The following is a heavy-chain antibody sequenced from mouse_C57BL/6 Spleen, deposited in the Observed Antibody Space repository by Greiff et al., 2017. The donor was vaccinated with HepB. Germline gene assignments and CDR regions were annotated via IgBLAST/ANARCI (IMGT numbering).Heavy chain of an antibody. CDR3: AHGSDYIAWFAY. J-gene: IGHJ3*01. Sequence: QVQLQQPGTELVKPGASVKLSCKASGYTFTSYWMHWVKQRPGQGLEWIGNINPSNGGTNYNEKFKSKATLTVDKSSSTAYLQLSSLTSEDAAVYYCAHGSDYIAWFAYWGQGTLVTVSA. CDR1: GYTFTSYW. CDR2: INPSNGGT. D-gene: IGHD3-2*02. V-gene: IGHV1-53*01.